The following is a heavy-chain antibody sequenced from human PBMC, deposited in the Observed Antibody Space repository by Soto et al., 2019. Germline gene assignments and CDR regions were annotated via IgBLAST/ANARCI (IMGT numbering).Heavy chain of an antibody. CDR3: ARDHGDYYFDY. D-gene: IGHD4-17*01. Sequence: EVQLVESGGGLVQPGGSLRLSCAASGFTVRSNYMSWVRQAPWKGLEWVSVIYSGGSTYYADSVKGRFTISRDNSKNTLYLQMNSLRAEDTAVYYCARDHGDYYFDYWGQGTLVTVSS. J-gene: IGHJ4*02. CDR1: GFTVRSNY. CDR2: IYSGGST. V-gene: IGHV3-66*01.